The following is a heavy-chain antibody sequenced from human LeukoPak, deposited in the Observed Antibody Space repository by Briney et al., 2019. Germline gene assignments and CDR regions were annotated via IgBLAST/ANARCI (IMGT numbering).Heavy chain of an antibody. CDR3: ARDPQYFHWLRYFDH. Sequence: GGSLRLSCAASGFTFSNYWMTWVRQAPGKGLEWVASIKQDGSEQYYVDSVKGRFTISRDNAKNSLYLQMNSLRAEDTAVYYCARDPQYFHWLRYFDHWGQGTLVTVSS. CDR1: GFTFSNYW. D-gene: IGHD3-9*01. CDR2: IKQDGSEQ. V-gene: IGHV3-7*04. J-gene: IGHJ4*02.